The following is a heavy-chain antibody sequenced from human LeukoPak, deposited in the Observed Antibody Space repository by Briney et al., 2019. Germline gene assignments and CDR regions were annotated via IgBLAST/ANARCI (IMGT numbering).Heavy chain of an antibody. Sequence: SETLSLTCAVSGGSISSNFYWGWIRPSPGKGLEWIATMYPTLYHGGSTFYSPSLKSRVAMSLGKSQNQFSLKLSSVTATDTAVYYCAISIGYSYGDDAFDVWGPGTGVTVSS. J-gene: IGHJ3*01. CDR1: GGSISSNFY. D-gene: IGHD5-18*01. CDR2: MYPTLYHGGST. V-gene: IGHV4-38-2*01. CDR3: AISIGYSYGDDAFDV.